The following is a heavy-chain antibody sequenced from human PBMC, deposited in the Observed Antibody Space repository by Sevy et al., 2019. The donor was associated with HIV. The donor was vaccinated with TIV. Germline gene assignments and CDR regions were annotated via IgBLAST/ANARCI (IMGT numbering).Heavy chain of an antibody. CDR1: GGSISSYY. V-gene: IGHV4-59*01. D-gene: IGHD5-18*01. CDR3: ARGIRGYSYGAFDY. J-gene: IGHJ4*02. CDR2: IYYSGST. Sequence: SETLSLTCTVSGGSISSYYWSWIRQPPGKGLEWIGYIYYSGSTNYNPSLKSRVTISVDTSKNQFSLKLSSVTAADTAVYYCARGIRGYSYGAFDYWGQGTLVTVSS.